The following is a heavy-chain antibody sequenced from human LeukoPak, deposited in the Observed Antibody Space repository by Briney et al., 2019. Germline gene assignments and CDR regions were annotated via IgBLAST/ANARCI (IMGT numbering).Heavy chain of an antibody. CDR2: ISAYNGNT. CDR1: GYTFTSYG. J-gene: IGHJ6*03. Sequence: GASVKVSCKASGYTFTSYGISWVRQAPGQGLEWMGWISAYNGNTNYAQKLQGRVTMTTDTSTSTAYMELGSLRSDDTAVYYYAREYCSSTSCYKGNYYYYMDVWGKGTTVTVSS. D-gene: IGHD2-2*02. V-gene: IGHV1-18*01. CDR3: AREYCSSTSCYKGNYYYYMDV.